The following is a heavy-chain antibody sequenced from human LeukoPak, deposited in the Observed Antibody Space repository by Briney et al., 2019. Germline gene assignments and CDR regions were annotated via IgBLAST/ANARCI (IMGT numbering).Heavy chain of an antibody. V-gene: IGHV3-74*01. CDR2: IDAGGSST. CDR1: GFTFSNHW. D-gene: IGHD1-26*01. CDR3: AKDAHSGSYFDY. J-gene: IGHJ4*01. Sequence: GGSLRLSCAASGFTFSNHWMHWVRQVPGKGLVWVSRIDAGGSSTSYADSVKGRLTISRDNSKNTLYLQMNSLRVEDTAVYYCAKDAHSGSYFDYWGQGILVTVSS.